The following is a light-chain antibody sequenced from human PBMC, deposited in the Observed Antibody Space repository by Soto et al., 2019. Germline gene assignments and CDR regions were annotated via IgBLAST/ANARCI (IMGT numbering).Light chain of an antibody. J-gene: IGKJ3*01. Sequence: EIVLTQSPGTLSLSPGERATLSCRASQSVSSSYFAWYQQKPGQAPRLLIYDVSNKAPGIPDRFSGSGSGRDFTLTISRLEPEDFAVYYCQQYGTSPFIFGPGTKVDIK. CDR1: QSVSSSY. V-gene: IGKV3-20*01. CDR3: QQYGTSPFI. CDR2: DVS.